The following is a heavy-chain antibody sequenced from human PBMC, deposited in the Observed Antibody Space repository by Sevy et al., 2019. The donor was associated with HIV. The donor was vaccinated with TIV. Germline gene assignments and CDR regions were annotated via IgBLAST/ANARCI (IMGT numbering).Heavy chain of an antibody. D-gene: IGHD3-16*01. CDR3: SRDRDYDYIWGTFPYRDY. Sequence: ASVKVSCKASGYTFTSYGISWVRQAPGQGLEWMGWISAYNGNTNYAQKLQGRVTMTTDTSTFTAYMELRSLRYDDTAVYYCSRDRDYDYIWGTFPYRDYWGQGTLVTVSS. CDR2: ISAYNGNT. CDR1: GYTFTSYG. V-gene: IGHV1-18*01. J-gene: IGHJ4*02.